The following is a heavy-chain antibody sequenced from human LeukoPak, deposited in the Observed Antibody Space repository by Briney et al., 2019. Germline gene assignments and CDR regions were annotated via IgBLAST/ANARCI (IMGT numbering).Heavy chain of an antibody. J-gene: IGHJ6*02. D-gene: IGHD4-23*01. Sequence: ASVTVSFTASGYTFTNYYMHWVRQAPGQGLEWMGIINPGGGSTSYTQMFQGRVTMTRDTSTSTVYMELSGLRSEDTAVYYCARADYGGNSDYYYYGLDVWGQGTTVTVSS. V-gene: IGHV1-46*01. CDR3: ARADYGGNSDYYYYGLDV. CDR2: INPGGGST. CDR1: GYTFTNYY.